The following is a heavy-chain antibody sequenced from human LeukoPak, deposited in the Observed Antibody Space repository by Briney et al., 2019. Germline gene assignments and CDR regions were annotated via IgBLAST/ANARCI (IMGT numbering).Heavy chain of an antibody. CDR2: ISSSSSYI. J-gene: IGHJ4*02. V-gene: IGHV3-21*01. CDR3: ARDWAAMVTRGPTIDY. Sequence: GGSLRLSCAASGFTFSSYSMNWVRQAPGKGLEWVSSISSSSSYIYYADSVKGRFTISRDNAKNSLYLQMNSLRAEDTAVYYCARDWAAMVTRGPTIDYWGQGTLVTVYS. CDR1: GFTFSSYS. D-gene: IGHD5-18*01.